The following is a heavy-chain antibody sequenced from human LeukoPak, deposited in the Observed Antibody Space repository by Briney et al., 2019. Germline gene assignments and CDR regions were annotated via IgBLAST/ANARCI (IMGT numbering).Heavy chain of an antibody. D-gene: IGHD1-26*01. V-gene: IGHV4-4*07. J-gene: IGHJ4*02. CDR2: IYSSGST. Sequence: PSETLSLTCTVSGGSISSYYWSWIRQPAGKGLEWIGRIYSSGSTNYNPSLKSRVTMSVDTSKNQFSLKVSSVTAADTAVYYCARGQYSGSCFDNWGQGSLVTVSS. CDR3: ARGQYSGSCFDN. CDR1: GGSISSYY.